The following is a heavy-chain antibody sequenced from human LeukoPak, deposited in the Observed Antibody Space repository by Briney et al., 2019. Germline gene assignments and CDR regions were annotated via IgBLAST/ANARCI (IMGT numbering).Heavy chain of an antibody. CDR1: VFTFSNYA. D-gene: IGHD1-26*01. J-gene: IGHJ4*02. CDR2: VSYDGSSK. V-gene: IGHV3-30*01. CDR3: ARSRASTRNYFDY. Sequence: PGRSRRLSCAASVFTFSNYAIHWVRQAPGKGLEWVADVSYDGSSKYFADSVKGRFTISRDTSKNTVYLQMNSLRPVDTAVYYCARSRASTRNYFDYWDQGTLVTVSS.